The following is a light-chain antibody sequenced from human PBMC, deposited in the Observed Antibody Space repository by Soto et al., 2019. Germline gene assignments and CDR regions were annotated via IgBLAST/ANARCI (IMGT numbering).Light chain of an antibody. Sequence: DLQMTNAPSSFSQPLEDEATFTYRASRGIRIDLGWYQQKPGKAPKRLIYGASSLHGGVPSRFSGSGSGTEFTLTISSLQPEDFATYYCLQHYTDPLTFGGGTRVEIK. V-gene: IGKV1-17*01. J-gene: IGKJ4*01. CDR1: RGIRID. CDR3: LQHYTDPLT. CDR2: GAS.